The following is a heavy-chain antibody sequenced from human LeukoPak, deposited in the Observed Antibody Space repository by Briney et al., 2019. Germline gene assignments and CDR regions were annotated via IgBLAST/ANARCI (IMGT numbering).Heavy chain of an antibody. CDR3: AKDRYSSSWYVVWGFDY. CDR2: ISGSSGII. V-gene: IGHV3-48*01. J-gene: IGHJ4*02. Sequence: GGSLRLSCAASGFTFNTYTMNWVRQAPGKGLEWVSYISGSSGIIDYADSVRGRFTISRDNSKNTLYLQMNSLRAEDTAVYYCAKDRYSSSWYVVWGFDYWGQGTLVTVSS. D-gene: IGHD6-13*01. CDR1: GFTFNTYT.